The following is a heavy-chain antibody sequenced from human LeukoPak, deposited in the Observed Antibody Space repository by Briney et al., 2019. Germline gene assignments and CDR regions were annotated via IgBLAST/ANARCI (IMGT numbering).Heavy chain of an antibody. J-gene: IGHJ4*02. V-gene: IGHV1-69*13. Sequence: SVKVACKASGGTFSSYAISWVRQALGQGLEWMGGIIPIFGTANYAQKLQGRVTITADESTSTAYMELSSLRSEDTAGYYCVRAYGDYGFDYAGQPTLVTVSS. CDR2: IIPIFGTA. CDR3: VRAYGDYGFDY. CDR1: GGTFSSYA. D-gene: IGHD4-17*01.